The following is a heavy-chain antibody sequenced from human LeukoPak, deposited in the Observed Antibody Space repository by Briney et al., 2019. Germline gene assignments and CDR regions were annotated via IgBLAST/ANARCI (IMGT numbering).Heavy chain of an antibody. CDR2: IFGAETT. CDR3: GTSRYSSGSVDDS. Sequence: GGSLRLSCAGSGFTFRNYAMSWVRQAPGKGLEWVSVIFGAETTFYADSVKGRFSTSRDGSKNTLYLQMNGLRVEDTAVYYCGTSRYSSGSVDDSWGQGTLVTVSS. D-gene: IGHD2-15*01. J-gene: IGHJ4*02. CDR1: GFTFRNYA. V-gene: IGHV3-66*01.